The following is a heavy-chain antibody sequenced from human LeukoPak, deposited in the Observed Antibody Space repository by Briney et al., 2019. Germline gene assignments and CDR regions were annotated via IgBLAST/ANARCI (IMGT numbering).Heavy chain of an antibody. Sequence: GASVKVSCRASGYTFTSYYMHWVRQAPGQGLEWMGIINPSGGSTIYAQKFQGRVTMTRDTSTSTVYMELSSLRSEDTAVYYCARDDRSNYDYVWGSYRYPLGDYWGQGTLVTVSS. V-gene: IGHV1-46*01. CDR3: ARDDRSNYDYVWGSYRYPLGDY. D-gene: IGHD3-16*02. CDR2: INPSGGST. CDR1: GYTFTSYY. J-gene: IGHJ4*02.